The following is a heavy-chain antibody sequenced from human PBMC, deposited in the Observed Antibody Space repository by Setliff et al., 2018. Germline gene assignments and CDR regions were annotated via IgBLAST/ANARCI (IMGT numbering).Heavy chain of an antibody. J-gene: IGHJ4*02. CDR3: AGVDVLTASPY. CDR2: INPNSAGT. D-gene: IGHD3-9*01. CDR1: ANTFIAYY. V-gene: IGHV1-2*02. Sequence: ASVKVSCKASANTFIAYYIHWVRQAPGQGLEWMGWINPNSAGTNYAQKLQGRVTMAWDASCTTAYLDLSRLTSDDTASDYCAGVDVLTASPYWGLGTRVTVSS.